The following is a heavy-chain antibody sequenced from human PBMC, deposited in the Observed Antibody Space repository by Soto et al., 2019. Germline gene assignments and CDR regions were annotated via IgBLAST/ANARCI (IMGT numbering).Heavy chain of an antibody. J-gene: IGHJ4*02. D-gene: IGHD4-17*01. CDR1: GFTVSSNH. CDR2: IYNDGTT. V-gene: IGHV3-53*01. Sequence: EVQLVESGGGLTQPGGSLRLSCAVSGFTVSSNHVTWVRQATGKGLQWVSAIYNDGTTYYADSVKGRFTISRDNSKNTGFLQLNSLRAEDTAVYYCAGYGGNSVWGQGTLVTVSS. CDR3: AGYGGNSV.